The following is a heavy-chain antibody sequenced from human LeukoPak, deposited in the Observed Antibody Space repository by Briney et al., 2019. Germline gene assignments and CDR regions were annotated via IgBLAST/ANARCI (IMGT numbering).Heavy chain of an antibody. V-gene: IGHV3-33*08. D-gene: IGHD3-10*01. J-gene: IGHJ5*02. CDR3: ARDGDLLWFGESTNWFDP. CDR1: GFTFSSYA. Sequence: PGGSLRLSCAASGFTFSSYAMNWVRQAPGKGLEWVAVIWYDGSNKYYADSVKGRFTISRYNSKNTLYLQMNSLRAEDTAVYYCARDGDLLWFGESTNWFDPWGQGTLVTVSS. CDR2: IWYDGSNK.